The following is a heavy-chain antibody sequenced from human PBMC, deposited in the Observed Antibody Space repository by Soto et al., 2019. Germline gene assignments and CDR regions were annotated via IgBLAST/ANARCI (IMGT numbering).Heavy chain of an antibody. CDR1: GVTFSSYS. Sequence: EVQLVESGGGLVKPGGSLRLSCAASGVTFSSYSMNWVRQAPGKGLEWVSSISSSSSYIYYADSVKGRFTISRDNAKNSLYLQMNSLRAEDTAVYYCASFDSPLGYYYMDLWGKGTTVSVSS. CDR2: ISSSSSYI. CDR3: ASFDSPLGYYYMDL. J-gene: IGHJ6*03. D-gene: IGHD3-9*01. V-gene: IGHV3-21*01.